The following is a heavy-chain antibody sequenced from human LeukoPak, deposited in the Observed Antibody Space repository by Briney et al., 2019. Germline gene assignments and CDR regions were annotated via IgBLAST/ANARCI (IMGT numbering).Heavy chain of an antibody. Sequence: SETLSLTCTVSGGSISSGGYYWSWIRQHPGKGLEWIGYIYYSGSTYYNPSLKSRVTISVDTSKNQFSLKLSSVTAADTAVYYCARQISPIAVAGTGVDYWGQGTLVTVSS. CDR2: IYYSGST. D-gene: IGHD6-19*01. CDR1: GGSISSGGYY. J-gene: IGHJ4*02. V-gene: IGHV4-31*03. CDR3: ARQISPIAVAGTGVDY.